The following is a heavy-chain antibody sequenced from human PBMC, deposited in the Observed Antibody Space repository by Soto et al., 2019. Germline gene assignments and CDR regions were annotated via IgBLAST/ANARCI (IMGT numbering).Heavy chain of an antibody. CDR3: ARSYYYGSGSYYIDY. Sequence: SETLSLTCTVSGGSISSYYWSWIRQPPGKGLEWIGYIYYSGSTNYNPSLKSRVTISVDTSKNQFSLKLSSVTAADTAVYYCARSYYYGSGSYYIDYWGQGTLVTVSS. CDR1: GGSISSYY. CDR2: IYYSGST. J-gene: IGHJ4*02. V-gene: IGHV4-59*01. D-gene: IGHD3-10*01.